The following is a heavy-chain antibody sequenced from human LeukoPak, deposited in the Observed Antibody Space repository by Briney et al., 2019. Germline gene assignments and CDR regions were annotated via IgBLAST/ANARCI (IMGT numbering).Heavy chain of an antibody. V-gene: IGHV1-2*02. J-gene: IGHJ4*02. Sequence: ASVKVSCTASGYTFTGYYMHWVRQAPGQGLEWMGWINPNSGGTNYAQKFQGRVTMTRDTSISTAYMELSRLRSDDTAVYYCARLPAAIFAFDYWGQGTLVTVSS. D-gene: IGHD2-2*01. CDR2: INPNSGGT. CDR3: ARLPAAIFAFDY. CDR1: GYTFTGYY.